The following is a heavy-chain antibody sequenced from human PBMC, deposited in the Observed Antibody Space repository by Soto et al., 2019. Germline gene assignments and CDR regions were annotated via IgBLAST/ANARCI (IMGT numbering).Heavy chain of an antibody. CDR3: ARDPGGARGFDF. Sequence: QVQLMQSGPEVKKPGASVKVSCKASGYPFTVFGISWVRQAPGQGLEWMGWMSPNNGHTNYAQKLQGRVTMTPDTSTSTAYMELRSLRSDDTAVYYCARDPGGARGFDFWGQGTLVTVSS. D-gene: IGHD3-10*01. J-gene: IGHJ5*01. CDR1: GYPFTVFG. V-gene: IGHV1-18*01. CDR2: MSPNNGHT.